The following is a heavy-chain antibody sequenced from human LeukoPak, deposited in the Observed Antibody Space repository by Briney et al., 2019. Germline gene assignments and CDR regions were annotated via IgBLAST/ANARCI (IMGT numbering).Heavy chain of an antibody. CDR3: ARNYDSSGYYPGWFDP. Sequence: GGSLRLSCAASGFTFSSYSMTWVRQVPGKGLEWVSSISRSSSYIYYADSVKGRFTISRDNAKNSLYLQMNSLRAEDTAVYYCARNYDSSGYYPGWFDPWGQGTLVTVSS. D-gene: IGHD3-22*01. J-gene: IGHJ5*02. CDR1: GFTFSSYS. V-gene: IGHV3-21*01. CDR2: ISRSSSYI.